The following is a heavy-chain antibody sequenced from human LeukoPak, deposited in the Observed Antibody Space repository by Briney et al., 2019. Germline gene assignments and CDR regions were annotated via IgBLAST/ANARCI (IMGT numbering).Heavy chain of an antibody. CDR2: IYHSGST. CDR1: GGSISSGGYY. CDR3: ARASRRITIFGVVYDAFDI. Sequence: SETLSLTCTVSGGSISSGGYYWSWIRQPPGKGLEWIGYIYHSGSTYYNPSLRSRVTISVDRSKNQFSLKLSSVTAADTAVYYCARASRRITIFGVVYDAFDIWGQGTMVTVSS. V-gene: IGHV4-30-2*01. D-gene: IGHD3-3*01. J-gene: IGHJ3*02.